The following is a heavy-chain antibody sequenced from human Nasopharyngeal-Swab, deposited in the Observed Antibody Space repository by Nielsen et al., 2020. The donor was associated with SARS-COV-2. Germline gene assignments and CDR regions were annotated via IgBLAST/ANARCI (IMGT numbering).Heavy chain of an antibody. J-gene: IGHJ6*02. CDR2: IKSDGSST. CDR1: GFIFSSYW. CDR3: ARESIAAAGPGMDV. Sequence: GGSLRLSCAASGFIFSSYWMHWVRQAPGKGLVWVSRIKSDGSSTSHADSVKGRFTISRDNAKNTLFLQMNSLRAEDTAVYYCARESIAAAGPGMDVWGQGTTVTVSS. V-gene: IGHV3-74*01. D-gene: IGHD6-13*01.